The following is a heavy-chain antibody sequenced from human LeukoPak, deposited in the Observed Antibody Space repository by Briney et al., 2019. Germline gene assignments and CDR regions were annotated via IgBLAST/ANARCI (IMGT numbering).Heavy chain of an antibody. D-gene: IGHD3-22*01. CDR3: ASNYFDDSGYYWGFDY. CDR2: ISYDGSNK. Sequence: PGGSLRLSCAASGFTFSDYAMHWVRQAPGKGLEWVAVISYDGSNKYYADSVKGRFTISRDNSKNMLYLQMNSLRAEDTAMYYCASNYFDDSGYYWGFDYWGQGTLVTVSS. J-gene: IGHJ4*02. V-gene: IGHV3-30-3*01. CDR1: GFTFSDYA.